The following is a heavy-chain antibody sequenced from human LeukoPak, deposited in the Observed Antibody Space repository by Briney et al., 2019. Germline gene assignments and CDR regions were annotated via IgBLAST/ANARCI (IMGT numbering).Heavy chain of an antibody. J-gene: IGHJ5*02. V-gene: IGHV1-2*02. CDR2: INPNSGGT. CDR1: GYTFTGYY. D-gene: IGHD6-13*01. CDR3: ALGAPIPYSSSWNH. Sequence: ASVKVSCKASGYTFTGYYMHWVRQAPGQGLEWMGWINPNSGGTNYAQKFQGRVTMTRDTSISTIYMELRRLRSDDRAVYYCALGAPIPYSSSWNHWGQGTLVTVSS.